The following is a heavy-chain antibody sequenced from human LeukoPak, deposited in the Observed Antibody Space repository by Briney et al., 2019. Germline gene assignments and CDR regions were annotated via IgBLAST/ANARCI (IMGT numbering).Heavy chain of an antibody. CDR2: VYYSGST. D-gene: IGHD1-26*01. CDR3: ARGSGSYYRAFDY. Sequence: SETLSLTCAVSGGSISTISDYWDWIRQPPGKGLEWIGSVYYSGSTYYNPSLKSPVTISVDTSKNQFSLKLSSVTAADTAVYYCARGSGSYYRAFDYWGQGTLVTVSS. CDR1: GGSISTISDY. V-gene: IGHV4-39*01. J-gene: IGHJ4*02.